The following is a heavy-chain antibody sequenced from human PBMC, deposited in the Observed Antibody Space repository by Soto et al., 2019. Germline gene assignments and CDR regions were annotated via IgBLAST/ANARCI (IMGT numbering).Heavy chain of an antibody. Sequence: EVQLLESGGGLVQPGGSLRLSCAASGFTFSNYAMSWVRQAPGKGLDWVSGLTGSGGATYYADSVKGRLTISRDNSNNTLYLQMNSLRAEDTAVYYCAKEGSVTAALDYWGQGILVTVSS. J-gene: IGHJ4*02. V-gene: IGHV3-23*01. CDR2: LTGSGGAT. CDR1: GFTFSNYA. D-gene: IGHD6-13*01. CDR3: AKEGSVTAALDY.